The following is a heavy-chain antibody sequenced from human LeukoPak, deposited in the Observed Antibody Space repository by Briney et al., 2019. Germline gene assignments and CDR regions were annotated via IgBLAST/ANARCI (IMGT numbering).Heavy chain of an antibody. J-gene: IGHJ6*02. Sequence: GGSLRLSCAASGFTFSSYAMHWVRQAPGKGLEWVAVISYDGSNKYYADSVKGRFTISRDNSKNTLYLQMNSLRAEDTAVYYCAKEPLAWGQGTTVTVSS. CDR1: GFTFSSYA. V-gene: IGHV3-30*04. CDR2: ISYDGSNK. CDR3: AKEPLA.